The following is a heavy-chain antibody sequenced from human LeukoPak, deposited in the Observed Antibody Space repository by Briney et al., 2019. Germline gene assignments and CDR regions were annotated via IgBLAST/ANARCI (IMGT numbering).Heavy chain of an antibody. J-gene: IGHJ4*02. Sequence: SVKVSCKASGGTFSSYAISWVRQAPGQGLEWMGGIIPIFGTANYAQKSQGRVTITADESTSTAYMELSSLRSEDTAVYYCARDRPAEDCSSTSCYWDWGQGTLVTVSS. CDR3: ARDRPAEDCSSTSCYWD. V-gene: IGHV1-69*13. CDR1: GGTFSSYA. CDR2: IIPIFGTA. D-gene: IGHD2-2*01.